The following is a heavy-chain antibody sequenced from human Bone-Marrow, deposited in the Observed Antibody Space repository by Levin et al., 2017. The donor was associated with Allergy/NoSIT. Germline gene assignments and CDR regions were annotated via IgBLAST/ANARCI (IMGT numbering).Heavy chain of an antibody. V-gene: IGHV3-23*01. CDR2: ISGSGDST. J-gene: IGHJ4*02. CDR1: GFLFTSYV. D-gene: IGHD2-2*01. CDR3: AKERGATSSAAGH. Sequence: LSLTCAASGFLFTSYVVTWVRQAPGKGLEWVSSISGSGDSTYYADSVRGRFTISRDNSKNTLYLQMNSLRAEDTAVYYCAKERGATSSAAGHWGQGTLVTVSS.